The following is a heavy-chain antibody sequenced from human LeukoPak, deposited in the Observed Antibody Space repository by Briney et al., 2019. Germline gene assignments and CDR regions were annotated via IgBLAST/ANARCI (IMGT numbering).Heavy chain of an antibody. J-gene: IGHJ6*03. CDR3: AMMGALLRYFDWLQGDYYYYMDV. CDR1: GGSFSGYY. D-gene: IGHD3-9*01. V-gene: IGHV4-34*01. CDR2: INHSGST. Sequence: SETLSLTCAVYGGSFSGYYWSWIRQPPGKGLEWIGEINHSGSTNYNPSLKSRVTISVNTSKNQFSLKLRSVSAADTAVYYCAMMGALLRYFDWLQGDYYYYMDVWGKGTTVTISS.